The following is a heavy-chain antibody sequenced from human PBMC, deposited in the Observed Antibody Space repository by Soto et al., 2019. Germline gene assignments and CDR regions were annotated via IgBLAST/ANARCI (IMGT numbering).Heavy chain of an antibody. CDR3: ARFPPQARRYFDSLRVPRQIDY. Sequence: SETLSLTCAVYGGSFSGHYWSWIRQPPGKGLEWIGEINHSGSTNYNPSLKSRVTISVDTSKNQFSLKLSSVTAADTAVYYCARFPPQARRYFDSLRVPRQIDYWGQGTLVTVSS. V-gene: IGHV4-34*01. J-gene: IGHJ4*02. CDR2: INHSGST. D-gene: IGHD3-9*01. CDR1: GGSFSGHY.